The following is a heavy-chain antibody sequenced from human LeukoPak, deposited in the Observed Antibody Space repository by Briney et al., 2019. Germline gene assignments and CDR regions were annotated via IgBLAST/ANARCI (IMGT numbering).Heavy chain of an antibody. CDR1: GFTFSSYG. D-gene: IGHD3-10*01. J-gene: IGHJ6*02. CDR3: AKDQALRRTSFYYYYGMDV. CDR2: ISYDGSNK. Sequence: GGSLRLSCAASGFTFSSYGMHRVRQAPGKGLEWVAVISYDGSNKYYADSVKGRFTISRDNSKNTLYLQMNSLRAEDTAVYYCAKDQALRRTSFYYYYGMDVWGQGTTVTVSS. V-gene: IGHV3-30*18.